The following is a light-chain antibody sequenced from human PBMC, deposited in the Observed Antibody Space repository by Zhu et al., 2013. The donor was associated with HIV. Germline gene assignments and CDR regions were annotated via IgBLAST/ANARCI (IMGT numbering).Light chain of an antibody. J-gene: IGKJ4*01. CDR3: QQFNSYPLT. CDR1: QGIRND. V-gene: IGKV1-13*02. CDR2: DAS. Sequence: IQMTQSPSSLSASVGDSVIITCRASQGIRNDLGWYQQKPGKAPKLLIYDASSFQSGVPSRFSGSGSGTDFTLTISSLQPEDFATYYCQQFNSYPLTFGGGTKVEIK.